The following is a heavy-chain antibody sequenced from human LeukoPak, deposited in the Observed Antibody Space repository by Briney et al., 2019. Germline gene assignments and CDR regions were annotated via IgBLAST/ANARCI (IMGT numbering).Heavy chain of an antibody. Sequence: GGSLRLSCAASGFTFSSYSMNWVRQAPGKGLEWVSYISTSSSTHYADSVKGRFTISRDNSKNMVYLQMNSLRADDTAVYYCAKSVVVITFRFDDWGQGALVTVSS. J-gene: IGHJ4*02. CDR3: AKSVVVITFRFDD. CDR2: ISTSSST. D-gene: IGHD2-15*01. V-gene: IGHV3-48*01. CDR1: GFTFSSYS.